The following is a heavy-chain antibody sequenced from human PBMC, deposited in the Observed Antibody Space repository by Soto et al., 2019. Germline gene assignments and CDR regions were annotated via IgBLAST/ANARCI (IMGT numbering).Heavy chain of an antibody. V-gene: IGHV3-30-3*01. CDR1: GFTFSSYA. D-gene: IGHD3-10*01. J-gene: IGHJ4*02. CDR2: ISYDGSNK. Sequence: QVQLVESGGGVVQPGRSLRLSCAASGFTFSSYAMHWVRQAPGKGLEWVAVISYDGSNKYYADSVKGRFTISRDNSKNPLYLQMNSLRAEDTAVYYCARDRVNMVRGVIITRKGFDYWGQGTLVTVSS. CDR3: ARDRVNMVRGVIITRKGFDY.